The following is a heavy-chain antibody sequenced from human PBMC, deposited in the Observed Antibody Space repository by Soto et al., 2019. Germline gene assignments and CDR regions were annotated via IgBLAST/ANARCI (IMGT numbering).Heavy chain of an antibody. D-gene: IGHD5-18*01. CDR2: IIPIFGTT. CDR1: GGSFTYT. CDR3: ARLHSHGTYGMAV. J-gene: IGHJ6*04. V-gene: IGHV1-69*13. Sequence: SVKVSCKASGGSFTYTLSWVRQAPGQGLEWMGGIIPIFGTTNYAQKFQGRVTITADESTKTAYMELSTLRSEDTAVYYCARLHSHGTYGMAVWGKGTMVTVSS.